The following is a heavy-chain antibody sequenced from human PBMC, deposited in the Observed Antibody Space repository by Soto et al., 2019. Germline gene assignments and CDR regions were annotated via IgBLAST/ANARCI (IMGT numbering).Heavy chain of an antibody. D-gene: IGHD6-6*01. J-gene: IGHJ5*02. CDR1: GFTFSSYW. Sequence: GGSLRLACAASGFTFSSYWMSWVRQAPGKGLEWVANIKQDGSEKYYVDSVKGRFTISRDNAKNSLYLQMNSLRAEDTAVYYCARDLYSSSCWFDPWGQGTLVTVYS. CDR3: ARDLYSSSCWFDP. V-gene: IGHV3-7*03. CDR2: IKQDGSEK.